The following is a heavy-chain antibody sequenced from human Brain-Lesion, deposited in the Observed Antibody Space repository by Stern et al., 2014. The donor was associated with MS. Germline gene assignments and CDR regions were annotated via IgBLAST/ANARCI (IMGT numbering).Heavy chain of an antibody. Sequence: EDQLVESGGGLVQPGGSLILSCAASGFPFRNYWMHWVRQAPGKGLVWVSRVNNDGRRTSYADSVKGRFTMSRDNAKNTLYLQMNSLRVEDTAIYYCARGERWFDSWGQGTLVTVSS. CDR1: GFPFRNYW. CDR3: ARGERWFDS. J-gene: IGHJ5*01. CDR2: VNNDGRRT. D-gene: IGHD3-10*01. V-gene: IGHV3-74*02.